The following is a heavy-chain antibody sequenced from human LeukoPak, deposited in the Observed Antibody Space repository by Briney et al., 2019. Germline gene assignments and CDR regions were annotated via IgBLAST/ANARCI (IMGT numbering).Heavy chain of an antibody. CDR3: AGDRDRGYLDAFDI. D-gene: IGHD5-18*01. CDR1: GDSIKNYY. V-gene: IGHV4-59*01. J-gene: IGHJ3*02. Sequence: SETLSLTCSVSGDSIKNYYWSWIRQPPGKGLEWIGYIYDSGSTDYNSSLKSRVTISVDTSKSQFSLKLSSVTAADTAVYYCAGDRDRGYLDAFDIWGQGTMVTVSS. CDR2: IYDSGST.